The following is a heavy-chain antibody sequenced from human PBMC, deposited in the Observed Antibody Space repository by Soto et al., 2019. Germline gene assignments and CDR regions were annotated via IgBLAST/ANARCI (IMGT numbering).Heavy chain of an antibody. V-gene: IGHV3-9*01. Sequence: EVQLVESGGGLVQPGGSLRLSCTASGLNFAKYAMNWVRQAPGRGLEWVSGINWNSGTLDYADSVKGRFPISRDNARKSLYLQMHRLSADDTALYYGVKDGDYCDYDGGLGEAYDVWGRGTMVTVSS. CDR3: VKDGDYCDYDGGLGEAYDV. J-gene: IGHJ3*01. D-gene: IGHD4-17*01. CDR1: GLNFAKYA. CDR2: INWNSGTL.